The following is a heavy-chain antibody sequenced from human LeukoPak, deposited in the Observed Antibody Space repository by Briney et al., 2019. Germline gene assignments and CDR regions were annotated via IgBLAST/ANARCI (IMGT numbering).Heavy chain of an antibody. Sequence: ASVKVSFKASGYSFTDYAMHWVRQAPGQRPEWMGWINAGNGNTKYSLNFQGRVTITRDTSASTVYMELSSLRSEDTAVYYCARAGYCSRTSCSDAFEIRGQGTMVTVSS. V-gene: IGHV1-3*01. CDR1: GYSFTDYA. J-gene: IGHJ3*02. CDR3: ARAGYCSRTSCSDAFEI. CDR2: INAGNGNT. D-gene: IGHD2-2*03.